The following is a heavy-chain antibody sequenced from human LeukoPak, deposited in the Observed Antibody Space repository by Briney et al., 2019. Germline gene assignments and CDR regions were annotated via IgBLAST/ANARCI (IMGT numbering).Heavy chain of an antibody. CDR1: GFTVSSKY. CDR2: IHPGGTI. Sequence: GGSPRLSCAASGFTVSSKYMGWVRQAPGKGLEWVSVIHPGGTIYYADSVKGTFTISRDNSKNTLYLEMNTLRVEDTAVYYCAMYSSAWYAVYWGQGTLVTASS. J-gene: IGHJ4*02. D-gene: IGHD6-19*01. V-gene: IGHV3-66*01. CDR3: AMYSSAWYAVY.